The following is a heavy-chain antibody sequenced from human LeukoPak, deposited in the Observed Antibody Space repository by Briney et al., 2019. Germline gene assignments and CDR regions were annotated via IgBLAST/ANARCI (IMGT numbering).Heavy chain of an antibody. CDR3: ARGGIAAAGPLYNWFDP. CDR1: GYTFTGYY. V-gene: IGHV1-2*06. CDR2: INPNSGGT. J-gene: IGHJ5*02. Sequence: ASVTVSCKASGYTFTGYYMRWVRQAPGQGLEWMGRINPNSGGTNYAQKFQGRVTMTRDTSISTAYMELSRLRSDDTAVYYCARGGIAAAGPLYNWFDPWGQGTLVTVSS. D-gene: IGHD6-13*01.